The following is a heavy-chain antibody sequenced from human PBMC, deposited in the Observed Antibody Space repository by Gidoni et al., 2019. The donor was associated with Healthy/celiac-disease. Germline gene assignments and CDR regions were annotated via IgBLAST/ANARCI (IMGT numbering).Heavy chain of an antibody. CDR1: GFTFSNAW. J-gene: IGHJ4*02. CDR2: IKSKTDCGTT. CDR3: TTTHLGYSYGPTDDY. D-gene: IGHD5-18*01. V-gene: IGHV3-15*07. Sequence: EVQLVESGGGLVKPGGSLRLSCAASGFTFSNAWMNWVRQAPGKVLEWVGRIKSKTDCGTTDYAAPVKGRFTISRDDSKNTLYLQMNSLKTEDTAVYYCTTTHLGYSYGPTDDYWGQGTLVTVSS.